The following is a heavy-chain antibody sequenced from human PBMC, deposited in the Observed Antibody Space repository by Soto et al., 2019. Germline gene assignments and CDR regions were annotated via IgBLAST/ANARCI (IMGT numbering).Heavy chain of an antibody. V-gene: IGHV3-74*01. CDR2: INTDGSST. J-gene: IGHJ6*02. CDR3: ARDQGLKYHGMDV. Sequence: WGSLRLSCAASGFPFSIYWMHWVRQAPGKGLVWVSLINTDGSSTSYADSVKGRFTISRDNAKNTLYLQMNSLRAGDTAVYYCARDQGLKYHGMDVWAQGTEVTVSS. CDR1: GFPFSIYW.